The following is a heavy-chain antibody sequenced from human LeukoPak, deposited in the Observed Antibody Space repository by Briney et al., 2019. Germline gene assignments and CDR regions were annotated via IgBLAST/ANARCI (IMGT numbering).Heavy chain of an antibody. J-gene: IGHJ6*04. CDR2: IIPIFGTA. CDR3: ARVRVAVAGTVDPNNYGMDV. D-gene: IGHD6-19*01. CDR1: GGTFSSYA. Sequence: ASVKVSCKASGGTFSSYAISWVRQAPGQGLEWMGGIIPIFGTANYAQKFQGRVTITADKSTSTAYMELSSLRSEDMAVYYCARVRVAVAGTVDPNNYGMDVWGKGTTVTVSP. V-gene: IGHV1-69*06.